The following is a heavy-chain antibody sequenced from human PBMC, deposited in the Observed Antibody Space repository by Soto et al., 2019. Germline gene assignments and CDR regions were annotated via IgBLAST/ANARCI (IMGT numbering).Heavy chain of an antibody. V-gene: IGHV1-69*13. CDR3: ARLTSIAALPYYYYYYGMDV. CDR2: IIPIFGTA. D-gene: IGHD6-6*01. J-gene: IGHJ6*02. Sequence: SVKVSCKASGGTFSSYAISWVRQAPGQGLEWMGGIIPIFGTANYAQKFQGRVTITADESTSTAYMELSSLRSEDTAVYYCARLTSIAALPYYYYYYGMDVRGQGSTVTVYS. CDR1: GGTFSSYA.